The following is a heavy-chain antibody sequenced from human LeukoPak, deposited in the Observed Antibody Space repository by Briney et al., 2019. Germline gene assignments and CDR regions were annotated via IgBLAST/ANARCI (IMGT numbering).Heavy chain of an antibody. Sequence: AGGSLRLSCAASGFTFSSYSMNWVRQAPGKGLEWVSSISSSSSYIYYADSVKGRFTISRDNAKNSLYLQINSLRAEDTAVYYCARETMVRGVIGQDYYYYYMDVWGKGTTVTISS. CDR1: GFTFSSYS. CDR2: ISSSSSYI. V-gene: IGHV3-21*04. D-gene: IGHD3-10*01. CDR3: ARETMVRGVIGQDYYYYYMDV. J-gene: IGHJ6*03.